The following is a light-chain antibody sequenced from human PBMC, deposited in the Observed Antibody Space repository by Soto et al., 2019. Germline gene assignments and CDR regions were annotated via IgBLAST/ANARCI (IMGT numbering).Light chain of an antibody. J-gene: IGLJ2*01. CDR2: QAT. CDR1: SSDVGTYEL. V-gene: IGLV2-23*01. Sequence: QSALTQPASVSGSPGQSITISCTGTSSDVGTYELVSWYQHHPGRAPKLLIYQATQRPSGVSDRFSGSKSGNTASLTISGLQAEDETIYYGCSYAGDHTLIFGGGTKLTVL. CDR3: CSYAGDHTLI.